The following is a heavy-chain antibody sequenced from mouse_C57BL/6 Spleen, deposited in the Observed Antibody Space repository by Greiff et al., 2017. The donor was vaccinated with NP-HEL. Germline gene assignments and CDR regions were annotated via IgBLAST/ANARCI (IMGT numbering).Heavy chain of an antibody. CDR3: ARTTVVATRYFDV. Sequence: QVQLQQPGAELVMPGASVKLSCKASGYTFTSYWMHWVKQRPGQGLEWIGEIDPSDSYTNSNQKFKGKSTLTVDKSSSTAYMQLSSLTSEDSAVYYCARTTVVATRYFDVWGTGTTVTVSS. CDR1: GYTFTSYW. D-gene: IGHD1-1*01. J-gene: IGHJ1*03. V-gene: IGHV1-69*01. CDR2: IDPSDSYT.